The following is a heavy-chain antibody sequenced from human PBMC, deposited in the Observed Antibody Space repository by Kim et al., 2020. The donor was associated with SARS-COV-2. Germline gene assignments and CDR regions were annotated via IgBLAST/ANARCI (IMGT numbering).Heavy chain of an antibody. CDR2: IYYSGST. CDR3: ARGSTYTIIVVPVMGAFDI. V-gene: IGHV4-31*03. CDR1: GGSISSGGYY. D-gene: IGHD3-22*01. Sequence: SETLSLTCTVSGGSISSGGYYWSWIRQHPGKGLEWIGYIYYSGSTYYNPSLKSRVTISVDTSKNQFSLKLSSVTAADTAVYYCARGSTYTIIVVPVMGAFDIWGQGTMVTVSS. J-gene: IGHJ3*02.